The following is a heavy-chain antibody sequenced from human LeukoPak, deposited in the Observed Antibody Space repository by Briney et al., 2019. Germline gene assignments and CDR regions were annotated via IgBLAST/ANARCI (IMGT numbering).Heavy chain of an antibody. CDR3: ASSITSAFDI. J-gene: IGHJ3*02. CDR2: IYYSGST. D-gene: IGHD3-3*01. CDR1: GGSISSGGYY. Sequence: TQTLSLTCTVSGGSISSGGYYWSWIRQHPGKGLEWIGYIYYSGSTYYNPSLKSRVTISVDTSKNQFSLKLSSVTAADTAVYYCASSITSAFDIWGQGTMVTVSS. V-gene: IGHV4-31*03.